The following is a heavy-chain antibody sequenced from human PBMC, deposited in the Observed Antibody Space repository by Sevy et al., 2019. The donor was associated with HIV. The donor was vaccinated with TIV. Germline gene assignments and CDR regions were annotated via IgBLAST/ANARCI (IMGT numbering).Heavy chain of an antibody. CDR2: ISGSGGST. D-gene: IGHD6-19*01. CDR1: GFSFSTYW. CDR3: AKDVAVAGTGGAY. V-gene: IGHV3-23*01. J-gene: IGHJ4*02. Sequence: GGSLRLSCAASGFSFSTYWMHWVRQAPGKGLEWVSAISGSGGSTYYADSVKGRFTISRDNSKNTLYLQMNSLRAEDTAVYYCAKDVAVAGTGGAYWGQGTLVTVSS.